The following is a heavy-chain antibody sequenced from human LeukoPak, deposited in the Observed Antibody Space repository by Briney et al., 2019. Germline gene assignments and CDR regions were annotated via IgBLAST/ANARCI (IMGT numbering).Heavy chain of an antibody. CDR3: AARRVVPAAIREDY. CDR2: ISGSGGST. Sequence: PGGSLRLSCAASGFTFSNYAMSWVRQAPGKGLEWVSAISGSGGSTYYADSVKGRFTISRDNSKHTLYLKMNGLRAEDTAVYYCAARRVVPAAIREDYWGQGTLVTVSS. D-gene: IGHD2-2*01. V-gene: IGHV3-23*01. CDR1: GFTFSNYA. J-gene: IGHJ4*02.